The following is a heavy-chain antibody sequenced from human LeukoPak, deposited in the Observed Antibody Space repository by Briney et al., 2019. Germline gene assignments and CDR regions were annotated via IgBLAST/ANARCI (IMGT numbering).Heavy chain of an antibody. CDR1: GFTFSNYW. V-gene: IGHV3-7*01. J-gene: IGHJ4*02. CDR3: ARVGGVAGRAIDY. D-gene: IGHD3-3*01. Sequence: GGSLRLSCTTSGFTFSNYWMSWVRQTPGKTLEWVANIRQDGNEIYYVDSVKGRFTISRDNAKNSLYLQMNSLRAEDTAVYYCARVGGVAGRAIDYWGQGTLVTVSS. CDR2: IRQDGNEI.